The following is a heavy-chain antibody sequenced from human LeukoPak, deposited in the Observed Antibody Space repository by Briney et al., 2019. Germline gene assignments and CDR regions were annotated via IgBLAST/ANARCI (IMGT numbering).Heavy chain of an antibody. CDR1: GCTFSDHY. CDR3: ASTTGNYYDSSGYYQYYYYGMDV. Sequence: GGSLRLSCADSGCTFSDHYMDWVRQAPGKGLEWVGRTRNKANSYTTEYAASVKGRFTISRDDSKNSLYLQMNSLKTEDTAVYYCASTTGNYYDSSGYYQYYYYGMDVWDQGTTVTVSS. V-gene: IGHV3-72*01. CDR2: TRNKANSYTT. D-gene: IGHD3-22*01. J-gene: IGHJ6*02.